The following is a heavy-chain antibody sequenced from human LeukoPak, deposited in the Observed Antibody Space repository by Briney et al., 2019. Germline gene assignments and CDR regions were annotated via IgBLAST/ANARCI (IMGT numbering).Heavy chain of an antibody. Sequence: PGGSLRLSCAASGFTFSFYSMNWVRQAPGKGLEWVSFISTSSSIIYYADSVKGRFTISRDNSKNTLYLQMNSLRAEDTAVYYCAKDVYYYGSGSYNPWGQGTLVTVSS. D-gene: IGHD3-10*01. CDR3: AKDVYYYGSGSYNP. V-gene: IGHV3-48*01. CDR2: ISTSSSII. CDR1: GFTFSFYS. J-gene: IGHJ5*02.